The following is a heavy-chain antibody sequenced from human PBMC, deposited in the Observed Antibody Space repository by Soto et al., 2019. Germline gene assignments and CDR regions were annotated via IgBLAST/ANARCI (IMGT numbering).Heavy chain of an antibody. J-gene: IGHJ6*02. CDR3: ARDADYGGSRGGMDV. CDR2: IYYSGST. V-gene: IGHV4-31*03. D-gene: IGHD4-17*01. Sequence: QVRLEESGPGLVKLSETPSLICSVSGGSVNNANYFWNWIRHHPENGLEWIGYIYYSGSTRYNPSFKTRATLSIDTSKNQFSLRLNSVTVADTAVYFCARDADYGGSRGGMDVWGRGTTVTVSS. CDR1: GGSVNNANYF.